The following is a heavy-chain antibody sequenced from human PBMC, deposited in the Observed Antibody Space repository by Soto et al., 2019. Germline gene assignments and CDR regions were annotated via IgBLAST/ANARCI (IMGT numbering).Heavy chain of an antibody. CDR1: GFTFSSYG. CDR2: IWYDGSNK. J-gene: IGHJ5*02. Sequence: GGSLRLSCAASGFTFSSYGMHWVRQAPGKGLEWVAVIWYDGSNKYYADSVKGRFTISRDNAKNSLSLQMNSLRAEDTAVYYCARPLYYYDSRGYYSPWGQGTLVTVSS. V-gene: IGHV3-33*01. D-gene: IGHD3-22*01. CDR3: ARPLYYYDSRGYYSP.